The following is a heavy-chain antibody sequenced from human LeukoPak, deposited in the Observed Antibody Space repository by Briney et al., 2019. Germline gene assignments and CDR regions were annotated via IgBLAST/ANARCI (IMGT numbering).Heavy chain of an antibody. CDR2: INGRGIT. CDR3: AKERQTGDYFTSDY. CDR1: GFTFSSYT. Sequence: GGSLRLSCTASGFTFSSYTMSWVRQAPGEGLEWLSAINGRGITYYAGSVKGRFTISRDNSENTLYLQMNSLTVDDTAVYFCAKERQTGDYFTSDYWGQGTLVTVSS. V-gene: IGHV3-23*01. J-gene: IGHJ4*02. D-gene: IGHD4-17*01.